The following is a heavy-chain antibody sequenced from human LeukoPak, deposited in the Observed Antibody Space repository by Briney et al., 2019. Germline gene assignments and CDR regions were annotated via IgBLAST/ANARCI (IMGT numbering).Heavy chain of an antibody. CDR1: GGSISTYY. D-gene: IGHD3-22*01. V-gene: IGHV4-4*07. CDR3: AREDYDTSEIDY. CDR2: IYASGRT. J-gene: IGHJ4*02. Sequence: KASETLSLTCIVSGGSISTYYWSWIRQPAGKGLEWIGRIYASGRTNYNPSLKSRVTMSVDTSKNQSSLNLSSVTAADTAVYYCAREDYDTSEIDYWGQGTLVTVSS.